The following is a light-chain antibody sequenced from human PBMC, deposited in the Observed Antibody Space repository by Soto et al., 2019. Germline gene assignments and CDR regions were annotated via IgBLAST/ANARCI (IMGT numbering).Light chain of an antibody. CDR2: LGS. V-gene: IGKV2-28*01. Sequence: DLVMTQSPLSLPVTPGEPASISCRSSQSLLHSNGYNYLDWYLQKPGQSPQLLTYLGSNRASGVPDRYSGSGSGTDFTLKISRLKAEYFGVYYSMQALQTPITFDRGTKVDIK. CDR1: QSLLHSNGYNY. J-gene: IGKJ3*01. CDR3: MQALQTPIT.